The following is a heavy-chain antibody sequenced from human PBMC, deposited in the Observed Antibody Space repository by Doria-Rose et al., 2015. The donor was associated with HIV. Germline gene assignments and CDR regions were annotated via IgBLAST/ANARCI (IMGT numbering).Heavy chain of an antibody. J-gene: IGHJ4*02. CDR2: IFSDDER. Sequence: QITLKESGPVLVKPTETLTLTCTVSGVSLSSPGMGVSWIRQPPGKVLAWLFNIFSDDERSYKTSLKSRLTISRGTSKSQVVLTMTDMDPVDTATYYCARIKSSRWYHKYYFDFWGQGTLVIVSA. V-gene: IGHV2-26*01. D-gene: IGHD6-13*01. CDR1: GVSLSSPGMG. CDR3: ARIKSSRWYHKYYFDF.